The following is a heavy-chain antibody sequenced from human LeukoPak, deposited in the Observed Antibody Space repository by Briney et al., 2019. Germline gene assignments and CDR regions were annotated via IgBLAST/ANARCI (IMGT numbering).Heavy chain of an antibody. CDR1: GFTFSIYA. J-gene: IGHJ4*02. Sequence: GGSLRLSCAASGFTFSIYAMQWVRQAPGKGLEWVAVISYDGSDKNYADSVKGRFTISRDNSKNTLYLQMNSLRADDTAVYYCARAVYRSGGYYFYYWGQGTLVIVSS. CDR3: ARAVYRSGGYYFYY. V-gene: IGHV3-30*04. D-gene: IGHD6-19*01. CDR2: ISYDGSDK.